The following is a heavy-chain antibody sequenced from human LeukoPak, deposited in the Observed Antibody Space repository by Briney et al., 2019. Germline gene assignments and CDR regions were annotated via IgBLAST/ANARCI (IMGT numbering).Heavy chain of an antibody. Sequence: SETLSLTCTVSGSSISPYYWSWIRQPPGKGLEWLGYIYYSGNTDYNPSLKSRVAISVDTSKNQFSLELSSVTAADTAVYYCARSTGSTMFIDYWGQGTLVTVSS. CDR2: IYYSGNT. CDR1: GSSISPYY. D-gene: IGHD3-10*02. J-gene: IGHJ4*02. CDR3: ARSTGSTMFIDY. V-gene: IGHV4-59*01.